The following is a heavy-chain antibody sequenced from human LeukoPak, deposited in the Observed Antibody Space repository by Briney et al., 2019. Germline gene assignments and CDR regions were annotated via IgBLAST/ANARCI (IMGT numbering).Heavy chain of an antibody. Sequence: ASVKVSCKASGYTFTSYDINWVRQATGQGLEWMGWMNPNSGNTGYAQKYQGRVTMTRNTSISTAYMELNSLGSEDTAVYYCARGLKGVVMNYYYYYMDVWGKGTTVTVSS. V-gene: IGHV1-8*01. CDR2: MNPNSGNT. CDR3: ARGLKGVVMNYYYYYMDV. D-gene: IGHD3-3*01. CDR1: GYTFTSYD. J-gene: IGHJ6*03.